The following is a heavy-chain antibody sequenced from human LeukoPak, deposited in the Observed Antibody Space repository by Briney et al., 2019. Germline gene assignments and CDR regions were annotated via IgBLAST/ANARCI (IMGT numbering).Heavy chain of an antibody. V-gene: IGHV4-31*03. CDR2: IYYSGST. CDR3: ARDLGSSRHRLYYYYGMDV. J-gene: IGHJ6*02. D-gene: IGHD6-13*01. Sequence: TLSLTCTVSGGSISSGGYYWSWIRQHPGKGLEWIGYIYYSGSTYYNPSLKSRVTISVDTSKNQFSLKLSSVTAADTAVYYCARDLGSSRHRLYYYYGMDVWGQGTTVTVSS. CDR1: GGSISSGGYY.